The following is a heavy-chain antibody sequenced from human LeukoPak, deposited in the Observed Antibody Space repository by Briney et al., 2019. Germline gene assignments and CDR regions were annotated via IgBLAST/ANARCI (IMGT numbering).Heavy chain of an antibody. J-gene: IGHJ4*02. CDR2: IYHSGST. CDR3: ARVPMVIKAFDY. D-gene: IGHD2/OR15-2a*01. Sequence: SETLSLTCAVSGGSISSSNWWSWVRQPPGKGLEWIGEIYHSGSTNYNPSLKSRVTISVDKSKNQFSLTLSSVTAADTAVYYCARVPMVIKAFDYWGQGTLVTVSS. V-gene: IGHV4-4*02. CDR1: GGSISSSNW.